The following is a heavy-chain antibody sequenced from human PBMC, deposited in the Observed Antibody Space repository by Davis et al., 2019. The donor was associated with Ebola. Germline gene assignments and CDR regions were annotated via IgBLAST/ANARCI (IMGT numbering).Heavy chain of an antibody. J-gene: IGHJ1*01. V-gene: IGHV4-39*01. Sequence: PSETLSLTCSVSGASASSSRYSWAWFRQSAGEGLEWIGTFSYGGSTNGRPSLKGRFTISVDTSKNQFSLRLNSVTSSDTGIYYCAGQEGDYGEHWGRGTLVTVSS. CDR1: GASASSSRYS. CDR2: FSYGGST. CDR3: AGQEGDYGEH. D-gene: IGHD4-17*01.